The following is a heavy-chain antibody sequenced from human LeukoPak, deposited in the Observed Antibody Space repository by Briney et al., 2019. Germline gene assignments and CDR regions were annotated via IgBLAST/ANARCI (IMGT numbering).Heavy chain of an antibody. V-gene: IGHV1-18*01. Sequence: GASVKVSCKASGYTFTSYGISWVRQAPGQGLEWMGWISAYNGNTNYAQKLQGRVTMTTDTSTSTAYMELRSLRSDDTAVYYCARVDNSPYYYDSSGFDYWGQGTLVTVSS. CDR2: ISAYNGNT. CDR1: GYTFTSYG. CDR3: ARVDNSPYYYDSSGFDY. D-gene: IGHD3-22*01. J-gene: IGHJ4*02.